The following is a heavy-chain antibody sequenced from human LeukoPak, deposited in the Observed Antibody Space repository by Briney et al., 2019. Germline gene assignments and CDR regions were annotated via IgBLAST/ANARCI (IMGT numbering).Heavy chain of an antibody. CDR3: ARDAPEYQLLYYFDY. Sequence: PGGSLRLSCAASGFTFSSYAMHWVRQTPGKGLEWVQLISYDGNNKYYADSVKGRFTISRDNSKNTLYLQMNSLRAEDTAVYYCARDAPEYQLLYYFDYWGQGTLVTVSS. CDR2: ISYDGNNK. J-gene: IGHJ4*02. CDR1: GFTFSSYA. V-gene: IGHV3-30*04. D-gene: IGHD3-10*01.